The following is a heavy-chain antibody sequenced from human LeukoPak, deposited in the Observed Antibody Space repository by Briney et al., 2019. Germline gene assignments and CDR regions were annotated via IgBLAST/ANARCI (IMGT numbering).Heavy chain of an antibody. V-gene: IGHV3-30*02. CDR1: GFTFSSCG. Sequence: PGGSLRLSCAASGFTFSSCGMHWVRQAPGKGLEWVAFIRFDGSNKYYADSVKGRFTISRDNSKNTLYLQMNSLRAEDTAVYYCAKRSQWEPRAFDIWGQGTMVTVSS. CDR2: IRFDGSNK. D-gene: IGHD1-26*01. CDR3: AKRSQWEPRAFDI. J-gene: IGHJ3*02.